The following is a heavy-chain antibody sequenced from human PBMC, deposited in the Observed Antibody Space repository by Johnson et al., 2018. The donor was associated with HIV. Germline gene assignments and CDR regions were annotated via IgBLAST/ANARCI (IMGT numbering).Heavy chain of an antibody. V-gene: IGHV3-30*18. Sequence: QVLLVESGGGVVQPGRSLRLSCAASGFTFSSYGMHWVRQAPGKGLEWVAVIWYDGSNKYYADSVKGRFTISRDNSKNTLYLQMNSLRAEDTAVYYCAKRVPSKQLVDAFDIWGQGTMVTVSS. J-gene: IGHJ3*02. CDR3: AKRVPSKQLVDAFDI. CDR2: IWYDGSNK. CDR1: GFTFSSYG. D-gene: IGHD6-6*01.